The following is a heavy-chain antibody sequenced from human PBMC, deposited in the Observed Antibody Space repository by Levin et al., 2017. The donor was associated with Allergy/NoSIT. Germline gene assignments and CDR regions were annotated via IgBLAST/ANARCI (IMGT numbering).Heavy chain of an antibody. CDR1: GGSISSSSYY. D-gene: IGHD6-19*01. CDR2: IYYSGST. J-gene: IGHJ4*02. Sequence: PSETLSLTCTVSGGSISSSSYYWGWIRQPPGKGLEWIGSIYYSGSTYYNPSLKSRVTISVDTSKNQFSLKLSSVTAADTAVYYCATSGSEQWLVYWGQGTLVTVSS. V-gene: IGHV4-39*01. CDR3: ATSGSEQWLVY.